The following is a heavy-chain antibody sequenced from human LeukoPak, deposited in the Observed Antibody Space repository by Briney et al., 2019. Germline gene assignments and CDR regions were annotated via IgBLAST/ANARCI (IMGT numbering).Heavy chain of an antibody. Sequence: PGGSLRLSCAASGFIFSSYSMNWVRQAPGKGLEWLSFISSGSVTIYYTDSVKGRFTISRDNAKNSLYLQMNSLRAEDTAVYYCARGKYCSGGSCYQGDHDAFDIWGQGTMVTVSS. CDR1: GFIFSSYS. CDR2: ISSGSVTI. CDR3: ARGKYCSGGSCYQGDHDAFDI. V-gene: IGHV3-48*01. J-gene: IGHJ3*02. D-gene: IGHD2-15*01.